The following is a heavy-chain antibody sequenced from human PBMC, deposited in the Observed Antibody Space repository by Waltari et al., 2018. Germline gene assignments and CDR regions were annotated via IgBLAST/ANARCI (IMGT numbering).Heavy chain of an antibody. J-gene: IGHJ4*02. CDR2: IWYDGSNK. V-gene: IGHV3-33*01. Sequence: PGRSLRLSCAASGFTFSSYGMHWVRQAPGKGLEWVAVIWYDGSNKYYADSVKGRFTISRDNSKNTLYLQMNSLRAEDTAVYYCARSGNTFGGVIVQYYFDYWGQGTLVTVSS. CDR1: GFTFSSYG. CDR3: ARSGNTFGGVIVQYYFDY. D-gene: IGHD3-16*02.